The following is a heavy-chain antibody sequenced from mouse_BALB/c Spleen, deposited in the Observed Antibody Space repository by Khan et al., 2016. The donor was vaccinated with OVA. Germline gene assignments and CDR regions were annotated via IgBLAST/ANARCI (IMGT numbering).Heavy chain of an antibody. J-gene: IGHJ4*01. D-gene: IGHD1-2*01. CDR2: ITNGGGNT. CDR1: GFTFSSNT. V-gene: IGHV5-12-2*01. Sequence: EVKLVESGGGLVQPGGSLKLSCAASGFTFSSNTMSWVRQTPEKRLEWVAYITNGGGNTYYPDTVKGRFTISSDNDKNTLSLQMSSMKAEDTAMYYCARHPTFITTALVYWGQGTSVTVSS. CDR3: ARHPTFITTALVY.